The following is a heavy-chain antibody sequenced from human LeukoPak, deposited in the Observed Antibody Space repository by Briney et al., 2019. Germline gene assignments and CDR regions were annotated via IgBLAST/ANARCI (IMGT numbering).Heavy chain of an antibody. J-gene: IGHJ4*02. CDR2: ISDGGTHL. D-gene: IGHD6-13*01. Sequence: GGSLRLSCAGSGFIFRNYGMHWVRQAPGQGLQWVAVISDGGTHLYYADSVKGRFTISRDNAKNSLYLQMNSLRAEDTAVYYCTRKDGYASSWSFDYWGQGTLVTVSS. CDR3: TRKDGYASSWSFDY. V-gene: IGHV3-33*08. CDR1: GFIFRNYG.